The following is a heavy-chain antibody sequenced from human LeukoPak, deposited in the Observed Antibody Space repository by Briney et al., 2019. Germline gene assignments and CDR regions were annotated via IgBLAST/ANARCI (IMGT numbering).Heavy chain of an antibody. V-gene: IGHV4-30-4*01. CDR1: GGSISSDDYY. CDR3: ARESPYEGYAMDV. J-gene: IGHJ6*02. D-gene: IGHD2-8*01. Sequence: SETLSLTCSVSGGSISSDDYYWSWIRQPPGKGLEWIGYISYRGSTYYNPSLKNRVTISLDTSRNRFSLKLSSVTAADTAVYCCARESPYEGYAMDVWGQGTTVTVSS. CDR2: ISYRGST.